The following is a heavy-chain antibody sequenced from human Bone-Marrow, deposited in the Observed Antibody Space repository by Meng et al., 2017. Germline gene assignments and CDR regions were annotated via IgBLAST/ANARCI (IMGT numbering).Heavy chain of an antibody. CDR1: GFSFSSYA. J-gene: IGHJ4*02. D-gene: IGHD3-10*01. CDR2: LSGGGFTT. CDR3: AKYSYGLGDYFDY. Sequence: GESLKISCAASGFSFSSYAMSWVRRAPGKGLEWLAALSGGGFTTYYADSVKGRFTISRHNSKNTLYLQVNSLRAEDTALYYCAKYSYGLGDYFDYWARGALAT. V-gene: IGHV3-23*01.